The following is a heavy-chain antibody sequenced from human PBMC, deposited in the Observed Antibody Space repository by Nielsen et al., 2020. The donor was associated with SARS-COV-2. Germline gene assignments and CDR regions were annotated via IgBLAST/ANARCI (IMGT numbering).Heavy chain of an antibody. CDR1: GFTFSSYA. Sequence: GESLKISCAASGFTFSSYAMHWVRQAPGKGLEWVSVIYSGGSTYYADSVKGRFTISRDNSKNTLYLQMNSLRAEDTAVYYCARDRSYYDFSAGGMDVWGKGTTVTVSS. CDR2: IYSGGST. J-gene: IGHJ6*04. CDR3: ARDRSYYDFSAGGMDV. V-gene: IGHV3-66*01. D-gene: IGHD3-3*01.